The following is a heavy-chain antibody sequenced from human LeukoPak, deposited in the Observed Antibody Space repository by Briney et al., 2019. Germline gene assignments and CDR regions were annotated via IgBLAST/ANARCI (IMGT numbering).Heavy chain of an antibody. Sequence: ASVKVSCKASGYTFTSYGISWVRQAPGQGLEWMGWISAYNGNTNYAQKLQGRVTMTTDTSTSTAYMELRGLRSDDTAVYYCARENDYVWGSYRYNAFDIWGQGTMVTVSS. D-gene: IGHD3-16*02. J-gene: IGHJ3*02. CDR2: ISAYNGNT. V-gene: IGHV1-18*01. CDR3: ARENDYVWGSYRYNAFDI. CDR1: GYTFTSYG.